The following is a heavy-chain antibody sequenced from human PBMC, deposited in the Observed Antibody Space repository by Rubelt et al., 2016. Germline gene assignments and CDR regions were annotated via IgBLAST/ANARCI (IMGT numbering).Heavy chain of an antibody. CDR3: ARLALPDSSSWTDY. CDR1: GYTFTSYG. Sequence: QVQLVQSGAEVKKPGASVKVSCKASGYTFTSYGISWVRQAPGQGLEWTGWISAYNGNTNYAQKLQGRVTMTTDTAPRTAYMELRSLRSDAPAVYYCARLALPDSSSWTDYWGQGTLVTVSS. V-gene: IGHV1-18*01. CDR2: ISAYNGNT. D-gene: IGHD6-13*01. J-gene: IGHJ4*02.